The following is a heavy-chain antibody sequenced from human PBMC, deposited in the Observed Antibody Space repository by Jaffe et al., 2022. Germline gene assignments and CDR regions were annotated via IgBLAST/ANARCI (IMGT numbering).Heavy chain of an antibody. D-gene: IGHD6-19*01. CDR3: ARTGSGWADFDY. V-gene: IGHV1-18*01. J-gene: IGHJ4*02. CDR1: GDTFPNFY. CDR2: ISTYNGNT. Sequence: QVQMVQSGAEVKKPGASVKVSCKASGDTFPNFYISWVRQAPGQGLEWMGWISTYNGNTEYAQNFRGRVTMTTDTSTRTAYLDLRSLTSDDTAVYYCARTGSGWADFDYWGQGTLVTVSS.